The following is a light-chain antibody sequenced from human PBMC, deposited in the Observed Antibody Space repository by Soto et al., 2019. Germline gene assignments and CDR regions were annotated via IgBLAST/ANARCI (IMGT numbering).Light chain of an antibody. CDR1: SSDGGSYNR. V-gene: IGLV2-23*01. J-gene: IGLJ1*01. CDR3: CSYTGSCTLYV. CDR2: EGS. Sequence: QSVRRQPATVSGSPGQSISISCTGTSSDGGSYNRVSWYQQHPGKAPKVLIYEGSKRPSGVSNRFSGSKSESGKTASLTISGLQTEDEADYYCCSYTGSCTLYVFGTGAKSPS.